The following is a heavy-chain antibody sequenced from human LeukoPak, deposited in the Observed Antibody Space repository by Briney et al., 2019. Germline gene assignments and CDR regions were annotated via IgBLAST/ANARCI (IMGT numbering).Heavy chain of an antibody. CDR3: ARELAVIYYYYYGMDV. CDR2: INHSGST. CDR1: GGSFSGYY. D-gene: IGHD2-21*01. J-gene: IGHJ6*02. V-gene: IGHV4-34*01. Sequence: SSETLSLTCAVYGGSFSGYYWSWIRQPPGKGLEWIGEINHSGSTNYNPSLKSRVTISVDTSKNQFSLKLSSVTAADTAVYYCARELAVIYYYYYGMDVWGQGTTVTVSS.